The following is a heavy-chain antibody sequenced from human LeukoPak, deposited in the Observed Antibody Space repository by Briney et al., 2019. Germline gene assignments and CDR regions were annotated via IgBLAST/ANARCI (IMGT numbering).Heavy chain of an antibody. CDR1: GASVSGSAYY. CDR3: ARGPYSGKTYYYYYYMDV. D-gene: IGHD5-12*01. CDR2: IYYSGST. Sequence: PSETLSLTCTVSGASVSGSAYYWGWIRQPPGKGLEWIGNIYYSGSTYYNESLESRVTISIDTSKNQFSLKLSSVTAADTAVYYCARGPYSGKTYYYYYYMDVWGKGTTVTVSS. J-gene: IGHJ6*03. V-gene: IGHV4-39*07.